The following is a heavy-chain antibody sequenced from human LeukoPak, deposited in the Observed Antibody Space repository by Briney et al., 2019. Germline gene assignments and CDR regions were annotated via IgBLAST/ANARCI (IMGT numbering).Heavy chain of an antibody. D-gene: IGHD3-3*01. CDR1: GGTFSSYA. CDR2: IIPILGTA. Sequence: GSSVKVSCKASGGTFSSYAISWVRQAPGQGLEWMGGIIPILGTANYAQKFQGRVTITADESTSTAYMELSSLRSEDTAVYYCARDRGVATIYGMDVWGKGTTVTVSS. J-gene: IGHJ6*04. V-gene: IGHV1-69*01. CDR3: ARDRGVATIYGMDV.